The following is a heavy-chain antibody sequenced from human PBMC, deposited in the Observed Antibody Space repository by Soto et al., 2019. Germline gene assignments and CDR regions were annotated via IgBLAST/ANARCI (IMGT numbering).Heavy chain of an antibody. V-gene: IGHV4-34*01. Sequence: ETLSLTCAVYGGSFSGHSWTWIRQSPGKGLEWIGDINHSGRVNYSPSLKSRVTISLDTSKNQFSLTLSAVTAADTAMYYCSTRAYDTNGYYRFDPWGQGTLVTVSS. J-gene: IGHJ5*01. CDR3: STRAYDTNGYYRFDP. CDR1: GGSFSGHS. D-gene: IGHD3-22*01. CDR2: INHSGRV.